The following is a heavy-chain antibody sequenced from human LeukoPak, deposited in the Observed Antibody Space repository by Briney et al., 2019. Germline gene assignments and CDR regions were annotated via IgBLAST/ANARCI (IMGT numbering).Heavy chain of an antibody. D-gene: IGHD3-22*01. Sequence: GGSLRLSCAASGFTFSSYSMNWVRQAPGKGLEWVSSISSSSSYIYYADSVKGRFTISRDNAKNSLYLQMNSLRAEDTAVYYCARDSDYYDSSGYYPGLFDYWGQGTQVTVSS. CDR2: ISSSSSYI. CDR1: GFTFSSYS. CDR3: ARDSDYYDSSGYYPGLFDY. V-gene: IGHV3-21*01. J-gene: IGHJ4*02.